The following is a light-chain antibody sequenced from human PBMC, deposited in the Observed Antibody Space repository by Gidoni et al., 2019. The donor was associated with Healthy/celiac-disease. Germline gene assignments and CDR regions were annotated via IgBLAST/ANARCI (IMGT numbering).Light chain of an antibody. J-gene: IGKJ4*01. V-gene: IGKV3-15*01. Sequence: EIVMTQSPSTLSASPGERVTLTCRASQSVSSYLTWYQQKPGKAPKLLIYAASTLESGIPARFSGSGSGTEFTLTISSLQSEDFAVYYCQQNYSCSITFGEGTKVEIK. CDR3: QQNYSCSIT. CDR1: QSVSSY. CDR2: AAS.